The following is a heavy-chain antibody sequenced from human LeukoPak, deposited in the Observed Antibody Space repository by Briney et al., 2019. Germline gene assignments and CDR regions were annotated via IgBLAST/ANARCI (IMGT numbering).Heavy chain of an antibody. CDR1: GGFISRYY. V-gene: IGHV4-59*08. Sequence: SETLSLTCTVSGGFISRYYWSWIRQPPGKRLEWIASIYNSGSTNYNPSFKSGVTMAVATSKNQSPLTLASVTGADTAVYYCARLLGFCSGGSCYFDSWGAGTLVTVSS. D-gene: IGHD2-15*01. CDR3: ARLLGFCSGGSCYFDS. CDR2: IYNSGST. J-gene: IGHJ4*02.